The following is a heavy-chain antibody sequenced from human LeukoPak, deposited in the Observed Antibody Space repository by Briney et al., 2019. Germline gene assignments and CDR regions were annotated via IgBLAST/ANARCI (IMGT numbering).Heavy chain of an antibody. CDR2: INPNSGGT. D-gene: IGHD3-10*01. CDR3: ARALYYATAAVDY. CDR1: GYTFTGYY. V-gene: IGHV1-2*02. J-gene: IGHJ4*02. Sequence: ASVKVSCKASGYTFTGYYMHWVRQAPGQGLEWMGWINPNSGGTNYAQKFQGRVTMTRDTSISTAYMELSRLRSDDTAVYYCARALYYATAAVDYWGQGTLVTVSS.